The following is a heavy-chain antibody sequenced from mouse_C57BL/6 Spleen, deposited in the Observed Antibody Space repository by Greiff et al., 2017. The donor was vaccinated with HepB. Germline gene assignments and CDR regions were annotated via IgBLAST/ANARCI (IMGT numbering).Heavy chain of an antibody. V-gene: IGHV1-85*01. CDR2: IYPRDGST. J-gene: IGHJ4*01. CDR1: GYTFTSYD. Sequence: QVHVKQSGPELVKPGASVKLSCKASGYTFTSYDINWVKQRPGQGLEWIGWIYPRDGSTKYNEKFKGKATLTVYTSSSTAYMELHSLTSEDAAVYFLARGGYYGNYEVDYWGQGTAVTVSS. CDR3: ARGGYYGNYEVDY. D-gene: IGHD2-1*01.